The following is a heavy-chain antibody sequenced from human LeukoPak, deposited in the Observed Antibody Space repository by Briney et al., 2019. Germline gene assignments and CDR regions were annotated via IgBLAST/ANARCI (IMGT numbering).Heavy chain of an antibody. CDR1: GFTFSSYE. V-gene: IGHV3-48*03. Sequence: HPGGSLRLSCAASGFTFSSYEMNWVRQAPGKGLEWVSYISSSGSTIYYADSVKGRFTISRDNSKNTLYLQMNSLRAEDTAVYYCASRAVAGGYYYMDVWGKGTTVTISS. D-gene: IGHD6-19*01. CDR2: ISSSGSTI. J-gene: IGHJ6*03. CDR3: ASRAVAGGYYYMDV.